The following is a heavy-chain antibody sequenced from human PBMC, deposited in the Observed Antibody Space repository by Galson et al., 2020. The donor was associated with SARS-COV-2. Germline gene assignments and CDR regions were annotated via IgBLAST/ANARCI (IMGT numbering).Heavy chain of an antibody. CDR3: ARADSSSWPGYNYYYYGMDV. D-gene: IGHD6-13*01. CDR1: GGSISSGGYY. CDR2: IYYSGST. Sequence: ASETLSPTCTVSGGSISSGGYYWSWIRQHPGKGLEWIGYIYYSGSTYYNPSLKSRVTISVDTSKNQFSLKLSSVTAADTAVYYCARADSSSWPGYNYYYYGMDVWGQGTTVTVSS. J-gene: IGHJ6*02. V-gene: IGHV4-31*03.